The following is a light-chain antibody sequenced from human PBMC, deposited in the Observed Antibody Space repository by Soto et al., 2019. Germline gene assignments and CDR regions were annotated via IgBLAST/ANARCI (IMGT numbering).Light chain of an antibody. CDR3: QSYDNSLTEWV. CDR2: GNN. J-gene: IGLJ3*02. Sequence: QSVLTQPPSVSGAPGERVTISCTGSSSDIGAGYRVRWYQQVPGTAPKLLIYGNNNRPSGVPDRFSGSKSAISASLVITGLQADDEADYYCQSYDNSLTEWVFGGGTKLTVL. V-gene: IGLV1-40*01. CDR1: SSDIGAGYR.